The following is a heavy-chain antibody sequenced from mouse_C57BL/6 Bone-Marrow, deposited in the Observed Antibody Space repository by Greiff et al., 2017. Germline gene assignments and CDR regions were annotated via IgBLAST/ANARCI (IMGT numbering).Heavy chain of an antibody. D-gene: IGHD2-5*01. CDR3: TRYSNPFAMDY. CDR1: GYTFTSYW. Sequence: QVQLQQPGAELVKPGASVKLSCKASGYTFTSYWMHWVKQRPGQGLEWIGMIHPNSGSTNYNEKFKSKATLTVDKSSSTAYMQLSSLTSEDAAVYYCTRYSNPFAMDYWGQGTSVTVSS. CDR2: IHPNSGST. V-gene: IGHV1-64*01. J-gene: IGHJ4*01.